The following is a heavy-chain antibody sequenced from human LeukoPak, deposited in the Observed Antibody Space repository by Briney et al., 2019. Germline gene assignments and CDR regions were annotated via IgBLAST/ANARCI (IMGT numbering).Heavy chain of an antibody. V-gene: IGHV1-2*02. J-gene: IGHJ5*02. CDR2: INPNSGGT. Sequence: ASVKVSCKASGYTFTGYYMHWVRQAPGQGLEWMGWINPNSGGTNYAQKFQGRVTMTRDTSISTAYMELSRLRSDDTAVYYCARARDSSGYSEWFDPWGQGTLVTVSS. CDR1: GYTFTGYY. D-gene: IGHD3-22*01. CDR3: ARARDSSGYSEWFDP.